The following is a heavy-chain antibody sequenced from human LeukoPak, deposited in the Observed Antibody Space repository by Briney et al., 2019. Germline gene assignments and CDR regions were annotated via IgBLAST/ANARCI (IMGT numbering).Heavy chain of an antibody. CDR2: IIPRDGFT. CDR1: GYTFTNYY. D-gene: IGHD3-3*01. J-gene: IGHJ4*02. CDR3: ATAGRRLFGVLIPLSSDY. V-gene: IGHV1-46*01. Sequence: ASVKVSCKASGYTFTNYYIHWVRQAPGQGLEWMGMIIPRDGFTTYAQKFQGRLTMTRDMSTSTVYMELSSLRSEDTALYYCATAGRRLFGVLIPLSSDYWGQGTLVTVSS.